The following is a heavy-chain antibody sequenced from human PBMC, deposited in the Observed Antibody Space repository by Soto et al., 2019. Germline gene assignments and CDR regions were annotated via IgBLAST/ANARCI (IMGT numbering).Heavy chain of an antibody. D-gene: IGHD4-17*01. J-gene: IGHJ6*02. V-gene: IGHV1-69*01. CDR2: IIPIFGTA. CDR1: GGTFSSYA. CDR3: AGGEGVYAVTPKNGMDV. Sequence: QVQLVQSGAEVKKPGSSVKVSCKASGGTFSSYAISWVRQAPGQGLEWMGGIIPIFGTANYAQKFQGGVTITADESTSTAYMELSSLRSEGTAVYYCAGGEGVYAVTPKNGMDVWGQGTTVTVSS.